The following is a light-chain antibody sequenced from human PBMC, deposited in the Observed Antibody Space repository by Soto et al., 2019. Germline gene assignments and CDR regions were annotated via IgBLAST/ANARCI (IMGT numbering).Light chain of an antibody. J-gene: IGKJ1*01. CDR1: QSVSSY. V-gene: IGKV3-11*01. CDR2: DAS. Sequence: ESVLTQSPATLSLSPGERDTLSCRASQSVSSYLAWYQQKPGQAPRLLIYDASNRATGIPARFSGSGSGTDFTLTISSLEPEYFAVYYCQQRSNWPPWPFGQGTKVEIK. CDR3: QQRSNWPPWP.